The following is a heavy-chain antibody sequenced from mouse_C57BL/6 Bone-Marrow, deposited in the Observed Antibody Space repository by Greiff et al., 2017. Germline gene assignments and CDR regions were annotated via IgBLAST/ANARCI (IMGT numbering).Heavy chain of an antibody. CDR1: GFTFSDYY. Sequence: VMLVESGGGSVQPGGSLKLSCAASGFTFSDYYMYWVRQTPEKRLEWVAYISNGGGSTYYPDTVKGRFTISRDNAKNTLYLQMSRLKSEDTAMYYCARRDGGFAYWGQGTLVTVSA. D-gene: IGHD1-1*01. CDR2: ISNGGGST. V-gene: IGHV5-12*01. J-gene: IGHJ3*01. CDR3: ARRDGGFAY.